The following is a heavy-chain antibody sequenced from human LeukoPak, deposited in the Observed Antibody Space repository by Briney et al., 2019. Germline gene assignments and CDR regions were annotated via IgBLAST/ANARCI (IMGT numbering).Heavy chain of an antibody. V-gene: IGHV1-3*01. D-gene: IGHD3-10*01. CDR2: INAGNGNT. J-gene: IGHJ6*03. CDR1: GYTFTSYA. CDR3: ARVDGSGSYYYYYYMDV. Sequence: ASVKVSCKASGYTFTSYAMHWVRQAPGQRLEWMGWINAGNGNTKYSQKFQGRVTITRDTSASTAYMELSSLRSEDTAVYYCARVDGSGSYYYYYYMDVWGKGTTVTVSS.